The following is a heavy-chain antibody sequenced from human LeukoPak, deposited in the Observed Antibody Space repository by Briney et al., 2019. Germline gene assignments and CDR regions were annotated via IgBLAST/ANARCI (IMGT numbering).Heavy chain of an antibody. D-gene: IGHD2-2*01. Sequence: SETLSLTCTVSGGSISSGSYYWSWIRQPAGKGLEWIGRIYTSGSTNYNPSLKNRVTISVDTSKNQFSLRLSSVTAVDTAVYYCASTNCSSAGCYGANWFDPWGQGTLVTVSS. CDR2: IYTSGST. CDR3: ASTNCSSAGCYGANWFDP. V-gene: IGHV4-61*02. J-gene: IGHJ5*02. CDR1: GGSISSGSYY.